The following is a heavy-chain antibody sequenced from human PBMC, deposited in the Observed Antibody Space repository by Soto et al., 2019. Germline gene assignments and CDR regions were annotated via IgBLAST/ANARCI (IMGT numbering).Heavy chain of an antibody. Sequence: PWVPLRLYCGASGITIGRRAMSWVRQAPGEGLEWVSTITDSGGDAKYADSVRGRFAISRDNSKKTLYLQMSSLTAEDSAIYYCARGSTDSYPGSRIFDFWGRGTLVTVSS. CDR2: ITDSGGDA. CDR3: ARGSTDSYPGSRIFDF. D-gene: IGHD3-10*01. CDR1: GITIGRRA. V-gene: IGHV3-23*01. J-gene: IGHJ4*02.